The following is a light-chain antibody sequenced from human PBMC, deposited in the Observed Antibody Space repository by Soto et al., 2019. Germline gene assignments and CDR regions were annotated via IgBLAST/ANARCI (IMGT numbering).Light chain of an antibody. CDR3: QQRSNWPPEFT. CDR1: QSVSSY. CDR2: DAS. J-gene: IGKJ3*01. V-gene: IGKV3-11*01. Sequence: EIVLTQAPGTLSVFPGERATLSCRASQSVSSYLAWYQQKPGQAPRLLIYDASNRATGIPARVSGMGSGIDFSLTISSLEPEDFAVYYCQQRSNWPPEFTFGPGTKVDIK.